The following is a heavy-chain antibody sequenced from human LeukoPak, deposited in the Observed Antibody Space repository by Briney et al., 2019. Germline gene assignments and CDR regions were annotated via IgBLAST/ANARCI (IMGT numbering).Heavy chain of an antibody. CDR2: INPNSGAT. J-gene: IGHJ4*02. CDR1: GYTLTGYY. CDR3: ARDQGGRYHDY. Sequence: ASVKVSCKASGYTLTGYYTHWVRQAPGQGREWMGWINPNSGATNYAQKFQGRVTMTRDTSIGTAYMELSRLRSDDTAVYYRARDQGGRYHDYWGQGTLVTVSS. V-gene: IGHV1-2*02. D-gene: IGHD2-2*01.